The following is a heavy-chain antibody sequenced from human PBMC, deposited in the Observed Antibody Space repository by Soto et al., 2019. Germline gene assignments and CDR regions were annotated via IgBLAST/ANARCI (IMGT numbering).Heavy chain of an antibody. V-gene: IGHV3-48*02. J-gene: IGHJ6*02. CDR3: ASSYYYGMDV. CDR2: ISGSVSPI. CDR1: GLTFSSYN. Sequence: HPGGSLRLSCAASGLTFSSYNMNWVRQAPGKGLERVSYISGSVSPIHYADSVKGLFTISRDNAKNSLYLQMNSLRDEDTAVYYCASSYYYGMDVWGQGTTVTVSS.